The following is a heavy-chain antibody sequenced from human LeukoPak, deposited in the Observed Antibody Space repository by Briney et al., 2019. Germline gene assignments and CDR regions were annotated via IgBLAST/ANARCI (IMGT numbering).Heavy chain of an antibody. Sequence: PSETLSLTCTVSGGSISSSSYYWGWIRQPPGKGLEWIGSIYYSGSTYYNPSLKSRVTISVDTSKNRFSLKLSSVTAADTAVYYCASRIVVVTAGAFDIWGQGTMVTVSS. CDR2: IYYSGST. V-gene: IGHV4-39*01. CDR3: ASRIVVVTAGAFDI. D-gene: IGHD2-21*02. J-gene: IGHJ3*02. CDR1: GGSISSSSYY.